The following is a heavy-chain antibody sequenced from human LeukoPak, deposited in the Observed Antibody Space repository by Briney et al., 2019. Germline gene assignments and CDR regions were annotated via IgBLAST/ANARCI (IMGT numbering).Heavy chain of an antibody. CDR3: AREGGVAGASGFDD. CDR1: GNTLN. CDR2: ITPSGDST. J-gene: IGHJ4*02. V-gene: IGHV1-46*01. Sequence: ASVKVSCKASGNTLNMHWVRQAPGQGLEWMGIITPSGDSTSYAQKLQGRVTMTRDTSTSTVYMELSDLRSDDTAVYYCAREGGVAGASGFDDWGQGSLVTVSS. D-gene: IGHD6-13*01.